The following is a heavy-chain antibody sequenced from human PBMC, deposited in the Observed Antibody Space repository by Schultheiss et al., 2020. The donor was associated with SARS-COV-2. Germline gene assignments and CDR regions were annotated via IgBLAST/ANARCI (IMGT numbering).Heavy chain of an antibody. CDR1: GGSISSGGYS. CDR2: IYYSGST. D-gene: IGHD3-3*01. J-gene: IGHJ6*02. CDR3: ARDGAYYDFWSGYYTRAMDV. V-gene: IGHV4-61*08. Sequence: SETLSLTCTVSGGSISSGGYSWSWIRQPPGKGLEWIGYIYYSGSTNYNPSLKSRVTISVDTSKNQFSLKLSSVTAADTAVYYCARDGAYYDFWSGYYTRAMDVWGQGTTVTVSS.